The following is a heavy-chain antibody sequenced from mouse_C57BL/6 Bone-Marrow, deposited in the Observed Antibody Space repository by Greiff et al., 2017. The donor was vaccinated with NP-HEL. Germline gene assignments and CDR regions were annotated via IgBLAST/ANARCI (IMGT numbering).Heavy chain of an antibody. CDR3: ARRGDYEDFDY. Sequence: VQLQQSGPELVKPGASVKIPCKASGYTFTDYNMDWVKQSHGKSLEWIGDINPNNGSTIYNQKFKGKATLTVDKSSSTAYMELRSLTSEDTAVYYCARRGDYEDFDYWGQGTTLTVSS. V-gene: IGHV1-18*01. CDR2: INPNNGST. D-gene: IGHD2-4*01. CDR1: GYTFTDYN. J-gene: IGHJ2*01.